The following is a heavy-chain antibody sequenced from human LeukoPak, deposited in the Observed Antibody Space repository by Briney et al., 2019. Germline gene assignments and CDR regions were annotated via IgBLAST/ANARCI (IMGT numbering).Heavy chain of an antibody. CDR1: GYTFTSYG. D-gene: IGHD2-2*01. CDR3: ARVTVLIPSANLWFDP. Sequence: ASVKVSCKASGYTFTSYGISWVRQATRQGLEWMGWINPYSGHTGYAQTFQGRVTMTRNNSLSTAYMELSSLRSEDTAIYYCARVTVLIPSANLWFDPWGQGTLVTVSS. V-gene: IGHV1-8*02. CDR2: INPYSGHT. J-gene: IGHJ5*02.